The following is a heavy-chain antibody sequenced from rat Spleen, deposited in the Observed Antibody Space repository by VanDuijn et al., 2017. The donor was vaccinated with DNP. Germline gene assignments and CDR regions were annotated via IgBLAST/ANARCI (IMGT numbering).Heavy chain of an antibody. CDR1: DYSITNNY. V-gene: IGHV3-1*01. CDR2: ISYSGST. CDR3: ARWGYGSSFDY. Sequence: EVQLQESGPGLVKPSQSLSLTCSVTDYSITNNYWGWIRKFPGNKMEWIGHISYSGSTTYNPSLKSRISITRDTSKNQFFLQLNSVTTEDAATYYCARWGYGSSFDYWGQGVMVTVSS. J-gene: IGHJ2*01. D-gene: IGHD1-3*01.